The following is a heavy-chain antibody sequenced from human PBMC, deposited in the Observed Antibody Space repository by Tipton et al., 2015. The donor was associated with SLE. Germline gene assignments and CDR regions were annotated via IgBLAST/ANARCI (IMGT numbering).Heavy chain of an antibody. CDR1: GFTFSSYG. CDR2: IWYDGSNK. Sequence: SLRLSCAASGFTFSSYGMHWVRQAPGKGLEWVAVIWYDGSNKYYADSVKGRFTISRDNSKNTLYLQMNSLRAEDTAVYYCARDRELWSLGAFDIWGQGTMVTVSS. V-gene: IGHV3-33*01. D-gene: IGHD5-18*01. J-gene: IGHJ3*02. CDR3: ARDRELWSLGAFDI.